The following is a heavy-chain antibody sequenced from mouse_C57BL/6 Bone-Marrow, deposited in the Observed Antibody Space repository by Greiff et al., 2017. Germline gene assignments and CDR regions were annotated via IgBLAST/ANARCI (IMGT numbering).Heavy chain of an antibody. D-gene: IGHD2-4*01. Sequence: QVQLQQSGAELARPGASVKLSCKASGYTFTSYGISWVKQRTGQGLEWIGEIYPRSGNTYYNEKFKGKATLTADKSSSTAYMELRSLTAEDSAVYFCAGGLRRWFAYWGQGTLVTVSA. CDR2: IYPRSGNT. J-gene: IGHJ3*01. CDR1: GYTFTSYG. V-gene: IGHV1-81*01. CDR3: AGGLRRWFAY.